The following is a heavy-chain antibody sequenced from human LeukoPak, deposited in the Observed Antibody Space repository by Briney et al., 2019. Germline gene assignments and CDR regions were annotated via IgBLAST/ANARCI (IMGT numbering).Heavy chain of an antibody. CDR1: GFTFSDYD. J-gene: IGHJ6*03. CDR3: AKDIVVVPAAIPYMDV. V-gene: IGHV3-23*01. D-gene: IGHD2-2*01. Sequence: GGSLRLSCAASGFTFSDYDMRWIRQAPGKGLEWVSAISGSGGSTYYADSVKGRFTISRDNSKNTLYLQMNSLRAEDTAVYYCAKDIVVVPAAIPYMDVWGKGTTVTISS. CDR2: ISGSGGST.